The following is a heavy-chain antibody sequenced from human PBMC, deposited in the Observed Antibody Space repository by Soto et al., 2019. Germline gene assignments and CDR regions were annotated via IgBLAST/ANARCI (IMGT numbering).Heavy chain of an antibody. Sequence: EVLLVESGGDLVQPGGSLRLSCAASGFTVGINYMSWVRQAPGKGLEWVSLIYSAGSTYYADSVKGRFTISRDNSKNTPYPQMDRLGVHDTGVYYRGANSHKAYWGQGTLVTVSS. CDR3: GANSHKAY. D-gene: IGHD1-26*01. V-gene: IGHV3-66*01. CDR1: GFTVGINY. J-gene: IGHJ4*02. CDR2: IYSAGST.